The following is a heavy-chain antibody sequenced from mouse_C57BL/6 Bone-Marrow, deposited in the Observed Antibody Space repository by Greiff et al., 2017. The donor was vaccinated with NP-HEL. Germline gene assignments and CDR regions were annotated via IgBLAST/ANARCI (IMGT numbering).Heavy chain of an antibody. Sequence: VQLQQPGTELVKPGASVKLSCKASGYTFTSYWMHWLKQRPGQGLEWIGNINPNNGGPNDNEKFKTKATLTADKSSRTAYMQLHSLTSEDSAVYYSAGDSGYAFDYWGQGTTLTVSS. CDR1: GYTFTSYW. D-gene: IGHD3-2*02. CDR2: INPNNGGP. J-gene: IGHJ2*01. CDR3: AGDSGYAFDY. V-gene: IGHV1-53*01.